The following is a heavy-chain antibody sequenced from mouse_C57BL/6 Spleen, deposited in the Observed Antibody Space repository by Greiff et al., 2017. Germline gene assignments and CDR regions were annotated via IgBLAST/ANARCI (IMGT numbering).Heavy chain of an antibody. D-gene: IGHD2-12*01. CDR1: GYTFTSYR. J-gene: IGHJ4*01. CDR3: ARHYISAMDY. V-gene: IGHV1-55*01. Sequence: QVQLQQPGAELVKPGASVKMSCKASGYTFTSYRITWVKQRPGQGLEWIGDIYPGSGSTNYNEKFKSKATLTVDTSSSPAYMQLSSLTSEDSAVYYCARHYISAMDYWGQGTSVTVSS. CDR2: IYPGSGST.